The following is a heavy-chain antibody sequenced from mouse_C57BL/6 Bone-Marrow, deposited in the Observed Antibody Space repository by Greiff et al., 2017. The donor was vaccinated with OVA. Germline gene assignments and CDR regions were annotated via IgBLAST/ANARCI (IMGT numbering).Heavy chain of an antibody. CDR3: ARPDSSGYGTWFAY. Sequence: EVNVVESGGGLVKPGGSLKLSCAASGFTFSDYGMHWVRQAPEKGLEWVAYISSGSSTIYYADTVKGRFTISRDNAKNTLFLQMTSLRSEDTAMYYCARPDSSGYGTWFAYWGQGTLVTVSA. J-gene: IGHJ3*01. V-gene: IGHV5-17*01. D-gene: IGHD3-2*02. CDR2: ISSGSSTI. CDR1: GFTFSDYG.